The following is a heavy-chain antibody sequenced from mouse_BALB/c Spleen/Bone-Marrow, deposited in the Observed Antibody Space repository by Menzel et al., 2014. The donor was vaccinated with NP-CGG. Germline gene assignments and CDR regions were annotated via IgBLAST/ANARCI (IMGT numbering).Heavy chain of an antibody. J-gene: IGHJ2*01. D-gene: IGHD2-14*01. Sequence: VQLQQSGAELVKPGASVKLSCTASGFNIKDTYMHWVKQRPVQGLEWIGRIDPANGNTKYDPKFQGKATITADTSSNTAYLQLSSLTSEDTAVYYCARYRPGTYFDYWGQGTTLTVSS. CDR3: ARYRPGTYFDY. V-gene: IGHV14-3*02. CDR1: GFNIKDTY. CDR2: IDPANGNT.